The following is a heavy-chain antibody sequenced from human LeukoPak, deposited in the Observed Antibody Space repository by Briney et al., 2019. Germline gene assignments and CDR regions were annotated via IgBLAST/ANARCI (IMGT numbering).Heavy chain of an antibody. Sequence: GGSLSLSCAASGFMFSGYWMTWVRQAPGKGLEWVANIKGDGSETSYVTSVRGRFTISRDNAKNSLYLQMSNLRVEDTAVYYCAREEVKSFDNWGQGTLVTVSS. CDR2: IKGDGSET. V-gene: IGHV3-7*03. J-gene: IGHJ4*02. CDR1: GFMFSGYW. CDR3: AREEVKSFDN.